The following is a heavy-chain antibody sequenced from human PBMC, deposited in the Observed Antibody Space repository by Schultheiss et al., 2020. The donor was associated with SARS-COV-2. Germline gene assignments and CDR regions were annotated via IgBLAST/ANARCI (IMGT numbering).Heavy chain of an antibody. V-gene: IGHV4-34*01. CDR1: GGSFSGYY. CDR2: INHSGST. Sequence: LETLSLTCAVYGGSFSGYYWSWIRQPPGKGLEWIGEINHSGSTNYNPSLKSRVTISVDTSKNQFSLKLSSVTAADTAVYYCARGQYSSNWYGSRPFDPWGQGTLVTVSS. J-gene: IGHJ5*02. D-gene: IGHD6-13*01. CDR3: ARGQYSSNWYGSRPFDP.